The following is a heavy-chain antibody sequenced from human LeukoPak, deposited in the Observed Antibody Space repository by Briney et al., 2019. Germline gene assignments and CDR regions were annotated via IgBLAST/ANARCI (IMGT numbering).Heavy chain of an antibody. D-gene: IGHD6-13*01. V-gene: IGHV1-2*02. CDR1: GYTFTGYY. J-gene: IGHJ4*02. CDR2: INPYSGNT. Sequence: ASVKVSCKASGYTFTGYYIHWVRQAPGQGLEWMGWINPYSGNTNYAQKYQGRVTMTRDTSTSTAYMELSRLRSDDTAVYYCTRGSANQRRQISSSWYPVFGYWGEGSLV. CDR3: TRGSANQRRQISSSWYPVFGY.